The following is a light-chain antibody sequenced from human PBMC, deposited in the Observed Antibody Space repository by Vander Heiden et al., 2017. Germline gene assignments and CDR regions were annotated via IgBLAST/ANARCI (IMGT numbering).Light chain of an antibody. CDR2: GAS. J-gene: IGKJ4*01. CDR3: QQYFNSPVT. CDR1: QSVFYSSNNKNY. V-gene: IGKV4-1*01. Sequence: DIAMTPSPDSLAVSLGERATINCQSSQSVFYSSNNKNYLAWFQQKPGQPPKLLIYGASTRESGVPDRFSGSGSGTDFTLTISSLQAEDVAVYYCQQYFNSPVTFGGGTKVEIK.